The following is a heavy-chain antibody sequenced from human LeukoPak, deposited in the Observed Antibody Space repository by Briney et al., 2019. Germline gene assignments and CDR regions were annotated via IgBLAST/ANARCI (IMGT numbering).Heavy chain of an antibody. CDR3: ARGVYGSGDY. D-gene: IGHD3-10*01. CDR2: IYSSGST. J-gene: IGHJ4*02. V-gene: IGHV4-61*02. Sequence: PSETLSLTCTVSGGSISSGSYYWSWIRQPAGKGLEWIGRIYSSGSTNYNPSLKSRVTMSVDTSKNQFSLKLTSVTAADTAVYYCARGVYGSGDYWGQGTLLTVSS. CDR1: GGSISSGSYY.